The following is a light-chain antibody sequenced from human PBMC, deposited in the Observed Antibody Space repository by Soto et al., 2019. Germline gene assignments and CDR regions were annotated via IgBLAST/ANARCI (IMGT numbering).Light chain of an antibody. CDR2: GAS. V-gene: IGKV3-15*01. Sequence: EIVMTQSPATLSVSAGERATLSCRASQSVSSNLAWYQQKPGQAPRLLIYGASTRATAIPPRFSGSGSGTEFTLTISSLQSEDFAVYYCQHYNNWPPMYTFGQGTKLGIK. CDR3: QHYNNWPPMYT. J-gene: IGKJ2*01. CDR1: QSVSSN.